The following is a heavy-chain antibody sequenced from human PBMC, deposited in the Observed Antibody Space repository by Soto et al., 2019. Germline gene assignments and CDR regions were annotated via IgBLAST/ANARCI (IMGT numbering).Heavy chain of an antibody. CDR1: GFSLSTSGVG. Sequence: QITLKESGPTLGKPTQTLTLTCTFSGFSLSTSGVGVGWIRQPPGKPLEWLALIYWDDDKRYCPSLKSRLTIPKDTSKNQVVLTMTNMDPVDTATSYCARTPAGTGSEPHFDPWGQGTLVTVSS. J-gene: IGHJ5*02. D-gene: IGHD6-19*01. V-gene: IGHV2-5*02. CDR2: IYWDDDK. CDR3: ARTPAGTGSEPHFDP.